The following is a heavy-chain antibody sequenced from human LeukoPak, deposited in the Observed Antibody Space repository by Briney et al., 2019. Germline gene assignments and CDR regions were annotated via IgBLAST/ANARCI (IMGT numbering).Heavy chain of an antibody. J-gene: IGHJ4*02. CDR1: GFTFSSYA. D-gene: IGHD2-21*02. Sequence: GGSLRLSCAASGFTFSSYAMSWVRQAPGKGLEWVSAIGGSGGSTYYADSVKGRFTISRDNSKNTLYLQMNSLRAEDTAVYYCAKCADIVVVTGGAFDYWGQGTLVTVSS. CDR3: AKCADIVVVTGGAFDY. CDR2: IGGSGGST. V-gene: IGHV3-23*01.